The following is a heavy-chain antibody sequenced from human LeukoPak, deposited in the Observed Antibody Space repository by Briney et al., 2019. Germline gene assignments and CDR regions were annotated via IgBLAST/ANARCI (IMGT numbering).Heavy chain of an antibody. J-gene: IGHJ4*02. CDR1: GFTFSSYE. CDR3: ARGREWELFGVVGCVDY. V-gene: IGHV3-48*03. Sequence: PGGSLRLSCAASGFTFSSYEMNWVRQAPGKGLEWVSYISGSGTTKYYADSVKGRFTISRDNAKNSLYLQMNSLKVEDTAVYYCARGREWELFGVVGCVDYWGQGTLVTVSS. D-gene: IGHD1-26*01. CDR2: ISGSGTTK.